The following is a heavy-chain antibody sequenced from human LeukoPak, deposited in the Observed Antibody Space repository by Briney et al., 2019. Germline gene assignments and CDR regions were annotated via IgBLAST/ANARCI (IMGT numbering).Heavy chain of an antibody. J-gene: IGHJ3*02. Sequence: SETLSLTCAVYIDSFSNYHWNWIRQTSAKGLEWIGEVNESGGTNISPSLRSRVILSVDTSKNQFSLKLISVTVADTAVYYCARDTAYGVEVVVAATHAFDIWGQGTIVTVSS. CDR1: IDSFSNYH. D-gene: IGHD2-15*01. CDR2: VNESGGT. V-gene: IGHV4-34*01. CDR3: ARDTAYGVEVVVAATHAFDI.